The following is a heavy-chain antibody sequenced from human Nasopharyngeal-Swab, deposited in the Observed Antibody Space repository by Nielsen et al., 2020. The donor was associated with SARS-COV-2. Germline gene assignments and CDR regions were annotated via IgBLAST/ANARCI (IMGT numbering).Heavy chain of an antibody. CDR1: GFNLGDYY. V-gene: IGHV3-72*01. D-gene: IGHD3-9*01. Sequence: GESLKISCVASGFNLGDYYMDWVRQAPGKGLEWLGHSRVKANSYSAEYAASVTGRFTFSREESRNLLYLQMNSLTTEDTAVYYCARVGICYNDWCGSYDSWGQGILVTVSS. J-gene: IGHJ4*02. CDR3: ARVGICYNDWCGSYDS. CDR2: SRVKANSYSA.